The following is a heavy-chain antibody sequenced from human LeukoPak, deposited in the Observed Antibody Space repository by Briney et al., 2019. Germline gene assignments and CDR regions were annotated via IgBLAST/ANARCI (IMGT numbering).Heavy chain of an antibody. J-gene: IGHJ4*02. V-gene: IGHV3-21*01. Sequence: PGRSLRLSCAASGFTFSSYAMNWVRQAPGKGLEWVSSISSSSSYIYYADSVKGRFTISRDNAKNSLYLQMNSLRAEDTAVYYCARDNDVVVVAATFDYWGQGTLVTVSS. CDR3: ARDNDVVVVAATFDY. CDR1: GFTFSSYA. CDR2: ISSSSSYI. D-gene: IGHD2-15*01.